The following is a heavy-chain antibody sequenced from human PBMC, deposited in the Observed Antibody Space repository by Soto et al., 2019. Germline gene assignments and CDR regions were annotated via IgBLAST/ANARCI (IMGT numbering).Heavy chain of an antibody. CDR3: VRLIGNSWLDT. J-gene: IGHJ5*02. V-gene: IGHV4-39*01. Sequence: KPSETLSLTCTVSGGSISSSSYFWGWIRQPPGKGLEWIGSIYYSGGTYYNPSLKSRVTISVDTSNNQVSLQLNSVTPDDTAVYYCVRLIGNSWLDTWGQGNLVTVS. CDR2: IYYSGGT. CDR1: GGSISSSSYF.